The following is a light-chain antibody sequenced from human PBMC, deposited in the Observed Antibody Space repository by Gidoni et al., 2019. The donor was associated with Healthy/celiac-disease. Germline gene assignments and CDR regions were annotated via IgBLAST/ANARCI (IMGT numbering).Light chain of an antibody. Sequence: DIQMTQSPSTLSASVGDRVTITCRASQSISSWLAWYQQKPGKAPKLLIYDASSLESGVPSRFSGSGSGTEFTLTISSLQPDDFATYYCQQDWTFGHXTKVEIK. V-gene: IGKV1-5*01. CDR2: DAS. CDR1: QSISSW. J-gene: IGKJ1*01. CDR3: QQDWT.